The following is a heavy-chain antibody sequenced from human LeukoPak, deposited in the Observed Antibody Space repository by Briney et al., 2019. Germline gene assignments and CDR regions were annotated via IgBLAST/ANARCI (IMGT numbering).Heavy chain of an antibody. J-gene: IGHJ6*02. Sequence: GASVKVSCKASGGNFSNYVIHWVRQAPGQGLEWMGRITPFFGVANYAQTFQDRVTFTADKITNTAYMQISSLKSEDTAVYFCARDTNEEYSSSSDGLAVWGQGTTVTVSS. CDR1: GGNFSNYV. CDR3: ARDTNEEYSSSSDGLAV. D-gene: IGHD6-6*01. CDR2: ITPFFGVA. V-gene: IGHV1-69*04.